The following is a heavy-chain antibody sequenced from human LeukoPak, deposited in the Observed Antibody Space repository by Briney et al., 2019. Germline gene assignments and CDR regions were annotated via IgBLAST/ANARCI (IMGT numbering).Heavy chain of an antibody. CDR3: ARGGYYYDSSGYSHLPDY. D-gene: IGHD3-22*01. J-gene: IGHJ4*02. CDR1: GGTFSSYA. V-gene: IGHV1-69*01. CDR2: IIPIVGTT. Sequence: ASVKVSCKASGGTFSSYAFSWGRQAPGQGLEWMGGIIPIVGTTNYAQMFQGRVTITADESTSTAYMELSSLRSEDTAVSYCARGGYYYDSSGYSHLPDYWGQGTLVTVSA.